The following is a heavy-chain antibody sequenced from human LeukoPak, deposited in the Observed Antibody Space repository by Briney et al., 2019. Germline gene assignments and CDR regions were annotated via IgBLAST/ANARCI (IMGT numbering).Heavy chain of an antibody. CDR2: IYSGGST. J-gene: IGHJ6*03. D-gene: IGHD5-18*01. CDR1: GFTVSSNY. Sequence: PGGSLRLSCAASGFTVSSNYMSWVRQAPGKGLEWVSVIYSGGSTYYADSVKGRFTISRDNSKNTLYLQMNSLRAEDTAVYYCASGYSYGLYYYYYYMDVWGKGTTVTISS. V-gene: IGHV3-66*01. CDR3: ASGYSYGLYYYYYYMDV.